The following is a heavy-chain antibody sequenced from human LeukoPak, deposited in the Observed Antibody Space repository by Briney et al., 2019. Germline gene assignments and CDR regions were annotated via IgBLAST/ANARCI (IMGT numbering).Heavy chain of an antibody. CDR1: GGTFSSYA. V-gene: IGHV1-69*05. J-gene: IGHJ5*02. D-gene: IGHD3-3*01. CDR2: IIPIFGTA. CDR3: ASPAFWSGYYLDP. Sequence: SVKVSCKASGGTFSSYATSWVRQAPGQGLEWVGGIIPIFGTANYAQKFQGRVTITTDESTSTAYMELSSLRSEDTAVYYCASPAFWSGYYLDPWGQGTLVTVSS.